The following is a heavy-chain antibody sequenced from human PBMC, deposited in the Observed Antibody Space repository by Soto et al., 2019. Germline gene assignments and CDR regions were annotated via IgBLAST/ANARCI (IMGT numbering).Heavy chain of an antibody. V-gene: IGHV3-33*01. CDR2: IWYDGSNK. CDR3: ARGYGRYYYYMDV. D-gene: IGHD5-12*01. CDR1: GFTFSSYG. J-gene: IGHJ6*03. Sequence: GGSLRLSCAASGFTFSSYGMHWVRQAPGKGLEWVAVIWYDGSNKYYADSVKGRFTISRDNSKNTLYLQMNSLRAEDTAVYYCARGYGRYYYYMDVWGKGTTVTVSS.